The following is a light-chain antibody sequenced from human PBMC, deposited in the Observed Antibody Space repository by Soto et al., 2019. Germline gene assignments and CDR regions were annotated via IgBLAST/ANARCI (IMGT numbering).Light chain of an antibody. J-gene: IGKJ4*01. CDR2: EAS. Sequence: EVVLTQSPATLPLSPGERATLSCRASQGVGTSLAWYQQKPGQAPKLLIYEASNRATGIPARFSGSGSGTDFTLTIISLEPEDSAVYYCQDGSDWSPLTFGGGTKVEIK. CDR3: QDGSDWSPLT. V-gene: IGKV3D-11*01. CDR1: QGVGTS.